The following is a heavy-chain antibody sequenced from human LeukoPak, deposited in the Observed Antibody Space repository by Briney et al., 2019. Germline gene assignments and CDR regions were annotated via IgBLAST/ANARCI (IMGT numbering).Heavy chain of an antibody. CDR1: GGSFSDYE. CDR3: ARGRGSAWYPYFDN. D-gene: IGHD6-19*01. CDR2: INQSGST. V-gene: IGHV4-34*01. Sequence: SETLSLTCTIYGGSFSDYEWNWIRQPPGKGLEWIGDINQSGSTNYNPPLKSRVTITVDTSNNKFYLKLNSVTAADTAVYYCARGRGSAWYPYFDNWGQGTLVTVSS. J-gene: IGHJ4*02.